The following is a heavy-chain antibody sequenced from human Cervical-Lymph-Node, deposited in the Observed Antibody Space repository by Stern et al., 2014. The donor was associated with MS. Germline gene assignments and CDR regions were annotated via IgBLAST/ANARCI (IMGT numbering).Heavy chain of an antibody. V-gene: IGHV3-33*01. D-gene: IGHD6-13*01. CDR2: IWYDGSNK. Sequence: VQLVESGGGVVQPGRSLRLSCAASGFTFSSYGMHWVRQAPGKGLEWVAVIWYDGSNKYYADSVKGRFTISRDNSKNTLYLQMNSLRAEDTAVYYCARGYAAAGYNWFDPWGQGTLVTVSS. CDR1: GFTFSSYG. CDR3: ARGYAAAGYNWFDP. J-gene: IGHJ5*02.